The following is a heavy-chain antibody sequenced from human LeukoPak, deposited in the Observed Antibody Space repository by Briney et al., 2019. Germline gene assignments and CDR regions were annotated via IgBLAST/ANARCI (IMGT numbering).Heavy chain of an antibody. J-gene: IGHJ4*02. Sequence: GGSLRLSCAASGFTFSSYWMNWARQAPGKGLEWVASINHNGNVNYYVDSVKGRFSISRDNAKNTLYLQMNSLRVEDTAVYYCARGRPHGNDYWGQGTLVTVSS. D-gene: IGHD4-23*01. CDR3: ARGRPHGNDY. V-gene: IGHV3-7*01. CDR2: INHNGNVN. CDR1: GFTFSSYW.